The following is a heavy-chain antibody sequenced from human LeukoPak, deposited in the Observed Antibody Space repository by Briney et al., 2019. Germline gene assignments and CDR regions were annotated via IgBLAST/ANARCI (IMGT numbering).Heavy chain of an antibody. Sequence: GGSLRLSCAASGFTFSSYWMSWVRQAPGKGLEWVANMKQDGSEKYYVDSVKGRFTISRDNAKNSLYLQMNSLRAEDTAVYYCAREQQFIVVSYYYYYGMDVWGQGTTVTVSS. D-gene: IGHD3-22*01. CDR3: AREQQFIVVSYYYYYGMDV. CDR2: MKQDGSEK. J-gene: IGHJ6*02. CDR1: GFTFSSYW. V-gene: IGHV3-7*01.